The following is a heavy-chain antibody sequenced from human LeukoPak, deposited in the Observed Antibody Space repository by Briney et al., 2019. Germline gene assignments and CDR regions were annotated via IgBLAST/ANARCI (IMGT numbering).Heavy chain of an antibody. D-gene: IGHD2-15*01. J-gene: IGHJ4*02. Sequence: ASVKVSCKASGYTFTGYYMHWVREAPGQGLEWMGWINPNSGGTNYAQKFQGRVAMTRDTSISTAYMELSRLRSDDTAVYYCARDLDIVVVVAATHPLDYWGQGTLVTVSS. CDR1: GYTFTGYY. CDR3: ARDLDIVVVVAATHPLDY. CDR2: INPNSGGT. V-gene: IGHV1-2*02.